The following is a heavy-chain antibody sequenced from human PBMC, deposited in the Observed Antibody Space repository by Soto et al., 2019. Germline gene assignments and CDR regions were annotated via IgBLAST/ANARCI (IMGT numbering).Heavy chain of an antibody. J-gene: IGHJ6*02. Sequence: SETLSLTCDVSDGSISSHYLSWIRQPPGKGLEWIGYIYDSGSTKYNPSLKSRVTISVDTSKNQLSLKLSSVTAADTAVYYCARDRTVVTNSKYFYCYYGMDVWGQGTMVTVSS. CDR2: IYDSGST. CDR3: ARDRTVVTNSKYFYCYYGMDV. CDR1: DGSISSHY. V-gene: IGHV4-59*11. D-gene: IGHD3-22*01.